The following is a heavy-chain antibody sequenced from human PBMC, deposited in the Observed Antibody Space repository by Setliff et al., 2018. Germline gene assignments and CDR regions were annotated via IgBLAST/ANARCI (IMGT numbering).Heavy chain of an antibody. CDR3: ARVKMATNYYYYYMDV. J-gene: IGHJ6*03. CDR1: GFTFSNAW. V-gene: IGHV3-23*01. D-gene: IGHD5-12*01. CDR2: ISGSGGST. Sequence: GGSLRLSCAASGFTFSNAWMSWVRQAPGKGLEWVSAISGSGGSTYYADSVKGRFTISRDNAKNSLYLQMNSLRAEDTAVYYCARVKMATNYYYYYMDVWGKGTTVTVSS.